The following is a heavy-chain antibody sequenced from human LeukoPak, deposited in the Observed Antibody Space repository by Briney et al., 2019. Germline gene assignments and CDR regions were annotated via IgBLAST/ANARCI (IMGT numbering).Heavy chain of an antibody. CDR1: GGSVSSGSYY. Sequence: PSETLSLTCTVSGGSVSSGSYYWSWIRQPPGKGLEWIVYIYYSGSTNYNPSLKSRVTISVDTSKNQFSLKLSSVTAADTAVYYCARDSSSSWYDYYYGMDVWGQGTTVTVSS. D-gene: IGHD6-13*01. CDR3: ARDSSSSWYDYYYGMDV. CDR2: IYYSGST. V-gene: IGHV4-61*01. J-gene: IGHJ6*02.